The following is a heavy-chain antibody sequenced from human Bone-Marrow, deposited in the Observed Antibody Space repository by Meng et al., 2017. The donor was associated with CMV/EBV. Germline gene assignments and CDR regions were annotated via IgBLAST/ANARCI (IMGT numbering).Heavy chain of an antibody. J-gene: IGHJ5*02. CDR1: GYTFTSYG. CDR3: ARYLLPAAIPVEGNWFDP. Sequence: ASVKVSCKASGYTFTSYGISWVRQAPGQGLEWMGWISAYNGNTNYAQKLQGRVTMTTDTSTSTAYMELRSLRSDDTAVYYCARYLLPAAIPVEGNWFDPWVQGTLVTVSS. CDR2: ISAYNGNT. V-gene: IGHV1-18*01. D-gene: IGHD2-2*02.